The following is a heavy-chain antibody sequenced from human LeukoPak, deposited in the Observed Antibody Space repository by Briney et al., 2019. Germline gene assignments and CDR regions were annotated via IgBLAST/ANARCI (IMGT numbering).Heavy chain of an antibody. CDR1: GYTFTNLD. Sequence: ASVKVSCKTSGYTFTNLDINWLRQAPGQGLEWMGWMSPNSGDTGYAQKFQGRVGMTRDTSISTAYMELSSLRSEDTAVYYCARDPSGSDNWFDPWGQGTLVTVSS. D-gene: IGHD3-10*01. J-gene: IGHJ5*02. V-gene: IGHV1-8*01. CDR2: MSPNSGDT. CDR3: ARDPSGSDNWFDP.